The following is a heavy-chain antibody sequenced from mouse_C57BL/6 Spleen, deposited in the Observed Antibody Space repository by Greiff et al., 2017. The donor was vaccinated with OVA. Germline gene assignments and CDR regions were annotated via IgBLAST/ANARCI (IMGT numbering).Heavy chain of an antibody. J-gene: IGHJ2*01. CDR1: GYTFTSYW. CDR3: ARSGSNYLDY. CDR2: IDPSDSET. V-gene: IGHV1-52*01. D-gene: IGHD3-1*01. Sequence: QVQLQQPGAELVRPGSSVKLSCKASGYTFTSYWMHWVKQRPIQGLEWIGNIDPSDSETHYNQKFKDKATLTVDKSSSPAYMQLSSLTSEDSAVYYCARSGSNYLDYWGQGTTLTVSS.